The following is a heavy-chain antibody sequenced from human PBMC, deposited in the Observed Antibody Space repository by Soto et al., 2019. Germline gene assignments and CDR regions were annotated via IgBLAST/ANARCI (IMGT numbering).Heavy chain of an antibody. Sequence: ASVKVSCKASGYTFTSYGISWVRQAPVQGLEWMGWISAYNGNTNCAQKLQGRVTMTTDTSTSTAYMELRSLRSDDTAVYYCARGASQYSSGWLFDYWGQGTLVTVSS. CDR2: ISAYNGNT. D-gene: IGHD6-19*01. CDR1: GYTFTSYG. CDR3: ARGASQYSSGWLFDY. J-gene: IGHJ4*02. V-gene: IGHV1-18*01.